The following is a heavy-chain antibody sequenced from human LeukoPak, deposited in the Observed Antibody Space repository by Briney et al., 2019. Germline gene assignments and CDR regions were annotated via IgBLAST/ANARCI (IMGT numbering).Heavy chain of an antibody. Sequence: PGGSLRLSCAASGLTFNTYEMNWVRQAPGEGREWVSYINSGGITKYYADSMKGRFTISRDNAKNSLSLQMNSLRAEDTAVYYCARVRGYWFDSWGQGTLVTVSS. J-gene: IGHJ5*01. V-gene: IGHV3-48*03. CDR3: ARVRGYWFDS. CDR2: INSGGITK. CDR1: GLTFNTYE. D-gene: IGHD3-16*01.